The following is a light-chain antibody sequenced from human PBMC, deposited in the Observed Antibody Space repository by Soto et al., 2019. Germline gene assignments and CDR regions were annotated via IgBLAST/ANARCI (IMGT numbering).Light chain of an antibody. CDR2: AAS. CDR3: PRYYNAPFT. V-gene: IGKV1-27*01. Sequence: DIQVTQYPSSLSASVGDRVTITCRASQGIKNYLAWYQQKPGEIPKLLIYAASTLESGIPPRISGSGSGTDFTLTINYLQPEDVSTYYCPRYYNAPFTFGGGTKVEIK. CDR1: QGIKNY. J-gene: IGKJ4*01.